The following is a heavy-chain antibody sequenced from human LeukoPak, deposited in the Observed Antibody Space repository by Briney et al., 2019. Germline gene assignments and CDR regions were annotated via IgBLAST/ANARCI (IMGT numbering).Heavy chain of an antibody. Sequence: SGPTLVKPTQTLTLTCTFSGFSLSTSGVGVGWIRQPPGKALEWLALIYWNDDKRYSPSLKGRLTITKDTSKNQVVLTMTNMDPVDTATYYCARQYGGNSVGLNWFDPWGQGTLVTVSS. CDR1: GFSLSTSGVG. V-gene: IGHV2-5*01. J-gene: IGHJ5*02. CDR3: ARQYGGNSVGLNWFDP. D-gene: IGHD4-23*01. CDR2: IYWNDDK.